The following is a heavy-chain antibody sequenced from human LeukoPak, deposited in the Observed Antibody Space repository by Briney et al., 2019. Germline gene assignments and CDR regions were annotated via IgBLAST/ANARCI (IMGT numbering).Heavy chain of an antibody. Sequence: GGSLRLSCAASGFNFSSYWMHWVRQAPGKGPVWVAHIDSDGSSTTYGDPAKGRFTISRDNAKKTLYLQTNSLRVEDTAVYYCTRGTTAEAGIDYWGQGTLVTVSS. CDR1: GFNFSSYW. J-gene: IGHJ4*02. V-gene: IGHV3-74*01. CDR3: TRGTTAEAGIDY. D-gene: IGHD6-19*01. CDR2: IDSDGSST.